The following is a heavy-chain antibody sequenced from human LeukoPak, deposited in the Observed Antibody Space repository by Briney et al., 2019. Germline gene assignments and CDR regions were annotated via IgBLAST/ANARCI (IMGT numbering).Heavy chain of an antibody. J-gene: IGHJ4*02. CDR3: ARDVPRYSSSWYYFDY. CDR1: GGSISSYY. D-gene: IGHD6-13*01. Sequence: PSETLSLTCTVSGGSISSYYWSWIRQPAGKGLEWIGRIYTSGSTNYNPSLKSRVTMSVDTSKNQFSLKLSSVTAADTAVYYCARDVPRYSSSWYYFDYWGQGTLVTVSS. V-gene: IGHV4-4*07. CDR2: IYTSGST.